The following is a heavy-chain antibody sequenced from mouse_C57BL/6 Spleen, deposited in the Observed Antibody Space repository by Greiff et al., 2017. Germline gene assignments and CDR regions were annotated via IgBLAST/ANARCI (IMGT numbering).Heavy chain of an antibody. CDR1: GYTFTSYW. J-gene: IGHJ2*01. CDR3: ARGILRYYFDY. CDR2: IDPSDSYT. Sequence: VQLQQPGAELVKPGASVKLSCKASGYTFTSYWMQWVKQRPGQGLEWIGEIDPSDSYTNYNQKFKGKATLTVDTSSSTAYMQLSSLTSEDSAVYYCARGILRYYFDYWGQGTTLTVSS. D-gene: IGHD1-1*01. V-gene: IGHV1-50*01.